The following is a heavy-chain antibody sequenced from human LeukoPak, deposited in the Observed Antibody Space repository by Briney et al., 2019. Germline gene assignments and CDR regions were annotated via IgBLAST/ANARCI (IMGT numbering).Heavy chain of an antibody. CDR1: GGSFSGYY. CDR3: AREGYDSSGYYLY. D-gene: IGHD3-22*01. J-gene: IGHJ4*02. V-gene: IGHV4-34*01. CDR2: INHSGST. Sequence: PSETLSLTRAVYGGSFSGYYWSWIRQPPGEGLEWIGEINHSGSTNYNPSLKSRVTISVDTSKNQFSLKLSSVTAADTAVYYCAREGYDSSGYYLYWGQGTLVTVSS.